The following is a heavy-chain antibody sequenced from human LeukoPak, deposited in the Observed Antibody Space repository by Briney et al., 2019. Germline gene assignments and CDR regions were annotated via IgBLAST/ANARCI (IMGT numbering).Heavy chain of an antibody. Sequence: GASVKVSCKASGYTFTDDYMHWVRQAPGQGLEWMGWINPKSGGTNYAQKFQGRVTMTRDTSISTAYMELSRLRSDDTAVFYCARDLAFGEMVTNRGAYDIWGQGTMVTVSS. CDR1: GYTFTDDY. V-gene: IGHV1-2*02. CDR2: INPKSGGT. J-gene: IGHJ3*02. D-gene: IGHD5-24*01. CDR3: ARDLAFGEMVTNRGAYDI.